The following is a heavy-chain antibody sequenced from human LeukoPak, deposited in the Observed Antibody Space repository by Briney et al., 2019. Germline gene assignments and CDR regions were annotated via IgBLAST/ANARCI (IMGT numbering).Heavy chain of an antibody. CDR3: ARIEMATTNWFDP. CDR1: GGSISSGSYY. CDR2: IYTSGST. V-gene: IGHV4-61*09. Sequence: SETLSLTCTVSGGSISSGSYYWSWIRQPAGKGLEWIGHIYTSGSTNYNPSLKSRVTISVDTSKNQFSLKLSSVTAADTAVYYCARIEMATTNWFDPWGQGTLVTVSS. J-gene: IGHJ5*02. D-gene: IGHD5-24*01.